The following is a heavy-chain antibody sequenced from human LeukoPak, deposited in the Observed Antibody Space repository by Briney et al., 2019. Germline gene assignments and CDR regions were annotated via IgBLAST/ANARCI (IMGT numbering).Heavy chain of an antibody. V-gene: IGHV1-18*01. D-gene: IGHD3-3*01. CDR3: ARDVRRTYDFWSGYYPGFDY. Sequence: ASVKVSCKASGYTFTSYGISWVRQAPGQGLEWMGWISAYNGNTNYAQKLQGRVTMTTDTSTSTAYMELRSLRSDDTAVYYCARDVRRTYDFWSGYYPGFDYWGQGTLVTVSS. J-gene: IGHJ4*02. CDR1: GYTFTSYG. CDR2: ISAYNGNT.